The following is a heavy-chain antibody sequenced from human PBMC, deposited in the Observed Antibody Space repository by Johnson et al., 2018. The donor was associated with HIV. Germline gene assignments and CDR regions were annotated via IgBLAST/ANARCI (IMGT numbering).Heavy chain of an antibody. D-gene: IGHD6-6*01. CDR2: INWNGGST. V-gene: IGHV3-74*02. J-gene: IGHJ3*02. CDR1: GFTFSSYW. Sequence: VQLVESGGGLVQPGRSLRLSCAASGFTFSSYWMHWVRQAPGKGLLWVSGINWNGGSTGYADSVKGRFTISRDNAKNSLYLQMNSLRSEDTAVYYCASLSSSGAFDIWGQGTMVTVSS. CDR3: ASLSSSGAFDI.